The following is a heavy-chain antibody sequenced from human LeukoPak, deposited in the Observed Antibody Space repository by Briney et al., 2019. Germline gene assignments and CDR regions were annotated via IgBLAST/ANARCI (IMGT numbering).Heavy chain of an antibody. CDR1: GFTFSSYG. J-gene: IGHJ4*02. Sequence: HSGGSLRLSCAASGFTFSSYGMSWVRRAPGKGLEWVSAISGSGGSTYYADSVKGRFTISRDNSKNTLYLQMNSLRAEDTAVYYCAKWGNYYDSSGYLDYWGQGTLVTVSS. CDR2: ISGSGGST. D-gene: IGHD3-22*01. V-gene: IGHV3-23*01. CDR3: AKWGNYYDSSGYLDY.